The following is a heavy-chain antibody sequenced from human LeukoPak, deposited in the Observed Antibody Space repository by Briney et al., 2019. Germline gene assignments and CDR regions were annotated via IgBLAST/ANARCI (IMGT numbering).Heavy chain of an antibody. Sequence: PGRSLRLSCTASGFTFSDYYLTWVRQSPGTGLQCLSSISFTGSIIYYADSVRGRFTISRDNANNSLYLQMNSLRAEDAAVYYCARVARGLYWSLDLWGRGTLVTVSS. J-gene: IGHJ2*01. CDR1: GFTFSDYY. CDR2: ISFTGSII. CDR3: ARVARGLYWSLDL. V-gene: IGHV3-11*01. D-gene: IGHD2-15*01.